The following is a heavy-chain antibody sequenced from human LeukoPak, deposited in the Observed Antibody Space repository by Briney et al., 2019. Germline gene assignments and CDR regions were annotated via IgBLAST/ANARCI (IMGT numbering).Heavy chain of an antibody. CDR1: GFTFSSYA. CDR2: ISGSGGST. D-gene: IGHD6-6*01. CDR3: AKDQSRIAARPGDY. V-gene: IGHV3-23*01. Sequence: GGSLRLSCAASGFTFSSYAMSWVRQTPGKGLEWVSAISGSGGSTYYADSVKGRFTISRDNSKNTLYLQMNSLRAEDTAVYYCAKDQSRIAARPGDYWGQGTLVTVSS. J-gene: IGHJ4*02.